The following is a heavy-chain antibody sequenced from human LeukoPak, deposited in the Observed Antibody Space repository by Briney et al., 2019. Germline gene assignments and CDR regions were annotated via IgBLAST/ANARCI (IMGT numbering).Heavy chain of an antibody. CDR2: INHSGST. D-gene: IGHD3-22*01. J-gene: IGHJ4*02. CDR1: GGSFSGYY. V-gene: IGHV4-34*01. CDR3: ASSNDGVVITISY. Sequence: SETLSLTCAVYGGSFSGYYWSWIRQPPGKGLEWIGEINHSGSTNYNPSLKSRVTISVDTSKNQFSLKLSSVTAADTAVYCCASSNDGVVITISYWGQGTLVTVSS.